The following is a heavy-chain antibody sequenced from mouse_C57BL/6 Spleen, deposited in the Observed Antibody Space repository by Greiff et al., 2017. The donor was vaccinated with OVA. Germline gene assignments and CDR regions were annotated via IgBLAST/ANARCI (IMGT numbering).Heavy chain of an antibody. D-gene: IGHD4-1*01. Sequence: VKLQESGAELARPGASVKMSCKASGYTFTSYTMHWVKQRPGQGLEWIGYINPSSGYTKYNQKFKDKATLTADKSSSTAYMQLSSLTSEDSAVYYCARSHWDWYFDVWGTGTTVTVSS. J-gene: IGHJ1*03. V-gene: IGHV1-4*01. CDR1: GYTFTSYT. CDR2: INPSSGYT. CDR3: ARSHWDWYFDV.